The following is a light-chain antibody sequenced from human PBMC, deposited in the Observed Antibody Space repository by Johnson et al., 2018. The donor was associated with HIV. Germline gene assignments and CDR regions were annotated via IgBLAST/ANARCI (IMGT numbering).Light chain of an antibody. CDR1: SSNIGSHY. CDR3: GTWDSSLNAYV. V-gene: IGLV1-51*01. Sequence: QSVLTQPPSVSAAPGQKVTISCSGSSSNIGSHYVSWYQQVPGTAPRLVIYDTIKRPSGIPDRFYGSKSGTSATLGITGLQTGDEADYYCGTWDSSLNAYVFGAATEVAVL. CDR2: DTI. J-gene: IGLJ1*01.